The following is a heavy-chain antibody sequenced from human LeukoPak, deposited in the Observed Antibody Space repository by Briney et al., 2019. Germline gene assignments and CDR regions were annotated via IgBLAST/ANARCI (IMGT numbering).Heavy chain of an antibody. V-gene: IGHV3-30-3*01. CDR1: GFRFTNYA. CDR3: ARASSGYDLSIGY. J-gene: IGHJ4*02. Sequence: GRSLRLSCAASGFRFTNYAMHWVRQAPGKGLEWVAAISYDGSNKYYADSVKGRFTISRDNSKNTLYLQMNSLRAEDTAVYYCARASSGYDLSIGYWGQGTLVTVSS. CDR2: ISYDGSNK. D-gene: IGHD5-12*01.